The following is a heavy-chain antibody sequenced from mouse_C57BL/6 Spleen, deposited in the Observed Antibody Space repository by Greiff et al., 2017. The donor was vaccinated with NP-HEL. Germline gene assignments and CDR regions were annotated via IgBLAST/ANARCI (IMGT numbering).Heavy chain of an antibody. D-gene: IGHD1-1*01. Sequence: QVQLQQSGAELVKPGASVKISCKASGYAFSSYWMNWVKQRPGKGLEWIGQIYPGDGDTNYNGKFKGKATLTADKSSSTAYMQLSSLTSEDSAVYFWARWDYYGSRDYAMDYWGQGTSVTVSS. CDR1: GYAFSSYW. CDR3: ARWDYYGSRDYAMDY. V-gene: IGHV1-80*01. CDR2: IYPGDGDT. J-gene: IGHJ4*01.